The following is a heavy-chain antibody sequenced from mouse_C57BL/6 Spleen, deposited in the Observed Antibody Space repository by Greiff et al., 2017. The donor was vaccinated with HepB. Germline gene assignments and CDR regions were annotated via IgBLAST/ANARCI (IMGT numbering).Heavy chain of an antibody. D-gene: IGHD1-1*01. J-gene: IGHJ4*01. CDR1: GYTFTSYW. V-gene: IGHV1-69*01. Sequence: QVQLQQPGAELVKPGASVKLSCKASGYTFTSYWMHWVKQRPGQGLEWIGEIDPSDSYTNYNQKFKGKSTLTVDKSSSTAYMQLSSLTSEDSAVYYCARYNYYGSSYDAMDYWGQGTSVTVSS. CDR2: IDPSDSYT. CDR3: ARYNYYGSSYDAMDY.